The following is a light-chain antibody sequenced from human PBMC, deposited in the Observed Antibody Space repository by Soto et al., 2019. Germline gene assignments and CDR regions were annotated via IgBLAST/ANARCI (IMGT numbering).Light chain of an antibody. CDR3: TSYVGSNIWV. J-gene: IGLJ3*02. CDR2: EVS. Sequence: QSALTQPPSASGSPGQSVTISCTGTSSDVGAYKYVSWYQQYLGKAPKLMIYEVSKRPSGVPDRFSGSKSGNTASLTVSGLQAEDEADYYCTSYVGSNIWVFGGGTQLTVL. CDR1: SSDVGAYKY. V-gene: IGLV2-8*01.